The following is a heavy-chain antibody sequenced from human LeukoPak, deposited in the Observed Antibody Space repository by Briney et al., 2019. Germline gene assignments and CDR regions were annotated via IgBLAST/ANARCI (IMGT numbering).Heavy chain of an antibody. V-gene: IGHV3-53*01. J-gene: IGHJ4*02. CDR1: GFTVSSNY. Sequence: PGGSLRLSCAASGFTVSSNYMSWVRQAPGKGLEWVSVIYSGGSTYYADSVKGRFTISRDNSKNTLYLQMNSLRAEDTAVYYCARVSYSSSPLSGVGFDYWGQGTLVTVSS. CDR3: ARVSYSSSPLSGVGFDY. D-gene: IGHD6-13*01. CDR2: IYSGGST.